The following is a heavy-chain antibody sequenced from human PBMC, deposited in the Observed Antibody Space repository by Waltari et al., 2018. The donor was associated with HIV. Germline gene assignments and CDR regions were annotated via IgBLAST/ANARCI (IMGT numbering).Heavy chain of an antibody. CDR3: ARMIVVVVAATGAFES. V-gene: IGHV3-7*01. CDR1: GFTFSTYW. CDR2: IKQDGSEK. J-gene: IGHJ3*02. Sequence: EVQLVASGGGLVQPGGSLRLSCAALGFTFSTYWMSWVRQAPGKGLEWVANIKQDGSEKYYVDSVKGRFTISRDNAKNSLYLQMNSLRAEDTAVYYCARMIVVVVAATGAFESWGQGTMVTVSS. D-gene: IGHD2-15*01.